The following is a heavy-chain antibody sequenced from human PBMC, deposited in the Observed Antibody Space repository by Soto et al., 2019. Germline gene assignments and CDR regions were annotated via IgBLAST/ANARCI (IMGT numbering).Heavy chain of an antibody. CDR3: ASESGYSGYDYGWFDP. CDR2: ISAYNGNT. J-gene: IGHJ5*02. V-gene: IGHV1-18*01. Sequence: QVPLVQSGAEVKKPGASVKVSCKASGYTFTSYGISWVRQAPGQGLEWMGWISAYNGNTNYAQKLQGRVTMTTDTPTSTAYMELRSLRSDDTAVYYCASESGYSGYDYGWFDPWGQGTLVTVSS. CDR1: GYTFTSYG. D-gene: IGHD5-12*01.